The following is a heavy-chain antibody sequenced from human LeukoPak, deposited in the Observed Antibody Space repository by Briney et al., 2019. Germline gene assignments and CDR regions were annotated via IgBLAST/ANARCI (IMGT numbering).Heavy chain of an antibody. Sequence: SQTLSLTCTVSGGSISSGSCYWSWIRQPAGKGLEWIGRIYTSGSTNYNPSLKSRVTISVDTSKNQFSLKLSSVTAADTAVYYCARDTATMGYYYGMDVWGQGTTVTVSS. V-gene: IGHV4-61*02. CDR1: GGSISSGSCY. D-gene: IGHD2-15*01. CDR2: IYTSGST. CDR3: ARDTATMGYYYGMDV. J-gene: IGHJ6*02.